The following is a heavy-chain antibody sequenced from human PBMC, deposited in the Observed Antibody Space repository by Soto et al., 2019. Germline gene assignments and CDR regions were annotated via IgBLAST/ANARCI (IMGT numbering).Heavy chain of an antibody. V-gene: IGHV4-59*01. CDR2: IYYSGST. CDR3: ARSIAATLFDY. CDR1: GGSISSYY. Sequence: QVQLQESGPGLVKPSETLSLTCTVSGGSISSYYWSWIRQPPGKGLEWIGYIYYSGSTNYNPSLKTRVTMSVDTSKNQFSLKLSSVTAADTAVYYCARSIAATLFDYWGQGTLVTVSS. J-gene: IGHJ4*02. D-gene: IGHD6-6*01.